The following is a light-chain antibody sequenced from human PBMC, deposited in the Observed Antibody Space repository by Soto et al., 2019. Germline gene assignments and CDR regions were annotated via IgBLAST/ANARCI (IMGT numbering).Light chain of an antibody. CDR2: AS. V-gene: IGKV3-20*01. Sequence: EIVLTQSPGTLSLSPGERATLSCRASQSVSDMYLAWYQQKPGQAPRLLIYASNRATGIPDRFSGSGSGPDFTLTISRLEPEDFAVYDCQHYGTSALFGPGTKVEIK. CDR3: QHYGTSAL. CDR1: QSVSDMY. J-gene: IGKJ3*01.